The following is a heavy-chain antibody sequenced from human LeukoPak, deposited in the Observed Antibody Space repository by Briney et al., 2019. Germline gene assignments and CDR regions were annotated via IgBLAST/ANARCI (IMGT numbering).Heavy chain of an antibody. J-gene: IGHJ4*02. V-gene: IGHV3-53*01. CDR1: GFTVSSNY. CDR3: ASISGSPTSYFDY. D-gene: IGHD1-26*01. Sequence: PGGSLRLSCSASGFTVSSNYMSWVRQAPGKGLEWVSVIYSGGSTYYADSVKGRFTISRDNSKNPLYLQMNSLRAEDTAVYYCASISGSPTSYFDYWGQGTLVTVSS. CDR2: IYSGGST.